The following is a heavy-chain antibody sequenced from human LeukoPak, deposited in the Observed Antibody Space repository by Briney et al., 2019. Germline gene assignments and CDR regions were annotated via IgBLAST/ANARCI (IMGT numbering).Heavy chain of an antibody. CDR3: ARAEDSSGYFDY. V-gene: IGHV3-7*03. D-gene: IGHD3-22*01. Sequence: PGGSLRLSCAASGFIFSSYWMTWVRQAPGKGLEWVANIKQAGSENSYVDSVKGRFTISRDNAKNSLYLQINSLRAEDTAVYYCARAEDSSGYFDYWGQGTLVTVSS. J-gene: IGHJ4*02. CDR2: IKQAGSEN. CDR1: GFIFSSYW.